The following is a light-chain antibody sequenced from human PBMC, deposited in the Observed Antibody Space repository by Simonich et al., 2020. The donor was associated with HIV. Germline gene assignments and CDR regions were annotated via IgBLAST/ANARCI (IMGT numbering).Light chain of an antibody. Sequence: QSVLTQPPSVSGAPGQRVTISCTGSSSNIGAGNDVHWYQQLPRTAPKLLTYQNRNRPSGIPNLFSGSKFGTSASLASTGLQAEDEADYYCQSYDSSLSGSRVFGGGTKLTVL. CDR2: QNR. CDR3: QSYDSSLSGSRV. V-gene: IGLV1-40*01. CDR1: SSNIGAGND. J-gene: IGLJ3*02.